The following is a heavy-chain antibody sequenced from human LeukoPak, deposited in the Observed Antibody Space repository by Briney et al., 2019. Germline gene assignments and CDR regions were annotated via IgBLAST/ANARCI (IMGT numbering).Heavy chain of an antibody. Sequence: PSETLSLTCTVYGGTIRSYYRSWLRQPPGKELEWTGYIYYSGSTNYNPSLKSRVTISVDTSKNQFSLKLSSVTAADTAVYYCAREIRDCSSTSCYSYLDYWGQGTLVTVSS. D-gene: IGHD2-2*01. CDR2: IYYSGST. CDR1: GGTIRSYY. V-gene: IGHV4-59*12. J-gene: IGHJ4*02. CDR3: AREIRDCSSTSCYSYLDY.